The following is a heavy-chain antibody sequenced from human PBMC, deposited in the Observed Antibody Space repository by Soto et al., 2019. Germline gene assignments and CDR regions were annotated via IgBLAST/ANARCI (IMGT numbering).Heavy chain of an antibody. V-gene: IGHV4-39*01. Sequence: SETLSLTCTVSGCSISSSIYYWGWIRQPPGKGLEWIGSIYYSGSTYYNPSLKSRVTISVDTSKNQFSLKLSSVTAADTAVYYCARLGAYYQSLDPWGPGTLVTVSS. CDR1: GCSISSSIYY. D-gene: IGHD3-22*01. J-gene: IGHJ5*02. CDR3: ARLGAYYQSLDP. CDR2: IYYSGST.